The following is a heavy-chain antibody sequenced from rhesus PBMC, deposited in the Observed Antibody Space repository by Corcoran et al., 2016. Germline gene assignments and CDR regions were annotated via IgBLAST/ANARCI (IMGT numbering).Heavy chain of an antibody. D-gene: IGHD6-25*01. Sequence: EVQLVESGGGLVQPGGSLRLSCAASGFTFSSYGMHWVRQAPGKGLELVAVISYDGSKKYYADSVKDRFTIYRDNSKNMLYLQMNNLKLEDTAVYYCARDKEAGYSGSWSGLDSWGQGVVVTVSS. CDR1: GFTFSSYG. CDR2: ISYDGSKK. J-gene: IGHJ6*01. CDR3: ARDKEAGYSGSWSGLDS. V-gene: IGHV3-54*02.